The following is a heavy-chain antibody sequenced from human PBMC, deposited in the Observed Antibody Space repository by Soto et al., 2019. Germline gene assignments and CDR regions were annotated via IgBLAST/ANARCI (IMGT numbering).Heavy chain of an antibody. CDR3: AKAPGVYDAGLQGY. D-gene: IGHD2-8*01. V-gene: IGHV3-23*01. CDR2: ISGSGGST. Sequence: LGGFMRLCCAACGFTFSSYAMSWVRQSPGKGLEWVSAISGSGGSTYYADSVKGRFTISRDNSKNTRYLQMNSLRAEDTAVYYCAKAPGVYDAGLQGYWGQGTLVTVSS. CDR1: GFTFSSYA. J-gene: IGHJ4*02.